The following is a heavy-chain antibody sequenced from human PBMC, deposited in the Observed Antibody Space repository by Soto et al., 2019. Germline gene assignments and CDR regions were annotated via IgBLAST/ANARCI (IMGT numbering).Heavy chain of an antibody. CDR1: GLTFSTYA. D-gene: IGHD7-27*01. CDR3: ALSRLGIDSGLDY. J-gene: IGHJ4*02. V-gene: IGHV3-23*01. CDR2: ISGSGDIS. Sequence: GGSLRLSCTASGLTFSTYAMTWVRQVPGKGLEWVSSISGSGDISFCGDSLKGRFTVSRDNSKNTLFLQMDSLRAEDTAVYYCALSRLGIDSGLDYWGLGTPVTVSS.